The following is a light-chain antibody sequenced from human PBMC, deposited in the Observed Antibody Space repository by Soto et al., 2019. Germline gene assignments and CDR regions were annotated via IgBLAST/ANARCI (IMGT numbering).Light chain of an antibody. CDR3: QQSYSTPVT. Sequence: DIQMHHSPSSLSASVGARVTITCRASQGISSYLNWYQQKPGKAPKLLIYAASSLQSGVPSKFSGSGSGTDFTLNISSLQPEEFATYDCQQSYSTPVTFGGRTKVELK. CDR1: QGISSY. CDR2: AAS. V-gene: IGKV1-39*01. J-gene: IGKJ4*01.